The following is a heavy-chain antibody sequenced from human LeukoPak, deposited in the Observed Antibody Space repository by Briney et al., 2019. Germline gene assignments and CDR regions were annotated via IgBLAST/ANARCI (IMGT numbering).Heavy chain of an antibody. D-gene: IGHD4-17*01. CDR3: ARVYGDYVDY. J-gene: IGHJ4*02. Sequence: PSETLSLTCTVSGGSISGFYWSWVRQPPGQGLGWIGYIYDSGSTNYNPSLKSRVTISVETSKNQFSLTLSSVTAADTAVYYCARVYGDYVDYWGQGTLVTVSS. CDR2: IYDSGST. CDR1: GGSISGFY. V-gene: IGHV4-59*01.